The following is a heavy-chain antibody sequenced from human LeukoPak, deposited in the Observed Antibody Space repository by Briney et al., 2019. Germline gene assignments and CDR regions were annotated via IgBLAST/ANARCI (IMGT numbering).Heavy chain of an antibody. J-gene: IGHJ5*01. D-gene: IGHD2-21*01. CDR2: IGTAGDT. V-gene: IGHV3-13*04. CDR3: ARSINWYDY. Sequence: GGSLRLSCAASGFTFSRYDMHWGRQATGEGLEWVSAIGTAGDTYYPGSVKGRFTISRENAKNSLYLQMNSLRAGDTAVYYCARSINWYDYWGQGTPVTVSS. CDR1: GFTFSRYD.